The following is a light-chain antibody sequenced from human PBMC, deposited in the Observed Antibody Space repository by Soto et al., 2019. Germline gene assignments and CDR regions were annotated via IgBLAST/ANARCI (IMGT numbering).Light chain of an antibody. J-gene: IGKJ4*01. CDR3: QQYYSTPPT. Sequence: DIVMTQTPDSLAVSLGERSTINFKSSQIVLYSSNNKNYLAWYQQKPVQPPKLLIYWASTRESGVPDRFSGSGSGTDFTLTISSLQAEDVAVYYCQQYYSTPPTFGGGTKVDIK. V-gene: IGKV4-1*01. CDR2: WAS. CDR1: QIVLYSSNNKNY.